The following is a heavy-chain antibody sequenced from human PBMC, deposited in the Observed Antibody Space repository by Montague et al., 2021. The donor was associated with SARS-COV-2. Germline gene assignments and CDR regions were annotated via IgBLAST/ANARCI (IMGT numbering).Heavy chain of an antibody. CDR3: LCTPLRPQAGLLGTFSD. V-gene: IGHV4-59*01. CDR2: IYYSGST. Sequence: SETLSLTCGVSSGSISDYYWNWIRQTPEKRLEWIAFIYYSGSTFYSLSLKSRLPLSVDTSKNQLSLKLNSVTAADTAAYFCLCTPLRPQAGLLGTFSDWGQGALVSVSS. D-gene: IGHD1-14*01. J-gene: IGHJ4*02. CDR1: SGSISDYY.